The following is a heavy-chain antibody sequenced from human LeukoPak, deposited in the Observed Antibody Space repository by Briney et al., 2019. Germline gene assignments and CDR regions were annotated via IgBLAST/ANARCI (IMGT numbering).Heavy chain of an antibody. J-gene: IGHJ3*02. V-gene: IGHV4-39*01. CDR1: GGSISSSSYY. CDR2: IYYSGST. Sequence: SETLSLTCTISGGSISSSSYYWGWIRQPPGKGLEWIGSIYYSGSTYYDPSLKSRVTISVDTSKNQFSLKLSSVTAADTAVYYCARHSHSSGWYLYAFDIWGQGTMVTVSS. CDR3: ARHSHSSGWYLYAFDI. D-gene: IGHD6-19*01.